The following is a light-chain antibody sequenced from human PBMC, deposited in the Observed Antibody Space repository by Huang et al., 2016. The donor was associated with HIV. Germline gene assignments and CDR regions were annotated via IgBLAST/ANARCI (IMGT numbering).Light chain of an antibody. CDR1: QTVSSY. CDR3: QLRSTWPGDT. J-gene: IGKJ4*01. Sequence: EIVLTQSPATLSLSPGERATLSCRASQTVSSYLAWYQQKPGQAPRLRIYDASNRATGIPARFSGSGSGTDFPLTISSLEPEDFAVYYCQLRSTWPGDTFGGGTKVEIK. CDR2: DAS. V-gene: IGKV3-11*01.